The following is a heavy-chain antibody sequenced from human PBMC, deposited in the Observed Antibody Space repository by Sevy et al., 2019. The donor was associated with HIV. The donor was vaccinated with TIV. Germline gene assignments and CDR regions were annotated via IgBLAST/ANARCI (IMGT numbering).Heavy chain of an antibody. CDR1: GYSISSGYY. D-gene: IGHD1-26*01. CDR2: IYHSGSA. Sequence: SETLSLTCDVSGYSISSGYYWGWIRQPPGKGLEWLGTIYHSGSAYSNPSLKSRVTISIDTSKNQFSLNLSSMTAADTAVYYCARVVGTTTTGGGGMDVWGQGTTVTVSS. J-gene: IGHJ6*02. V-gene: IGHV4-38-2*01. CDR3: ARVVGTTTTGGGGMDV.